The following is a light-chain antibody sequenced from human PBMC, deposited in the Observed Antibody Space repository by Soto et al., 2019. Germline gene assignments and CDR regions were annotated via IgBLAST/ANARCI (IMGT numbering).Light chain of an antibody. V-gene: IGKV3-15*01. CDR1: QSVSIK. CDR2: GAS. J-gene: IGKJ1*01. CDR3: QHYNDWPPTWT. Sequence: EIVMTQSPATLSVSPGERATLSCRASQSVSIKLAWYQQKPGQAPRVLIYGASTRATGIPARFSGSGSGTEFTLTISSLQSEDFAVYFCQHYNDWPPTWTFGQGTQVDIK.